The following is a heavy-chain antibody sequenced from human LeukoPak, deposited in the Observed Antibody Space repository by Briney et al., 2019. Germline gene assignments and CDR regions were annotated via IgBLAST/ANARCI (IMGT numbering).Heavy chain of an antibody. Sequence: SETLSLTCAVYGGSFSGYYWGWIRQPPGKGLEWIGYIYYSGSTNYNPSLKSRVTISVDTSKNQFSLKLSSVTAADTAVYYCARAKGGGDYVGDWGQGTLVTVSS. CDR3: ARAKGGGDYVGD. J-gene: IGHJ4*02. CDR1: GGSFSGYY. CDR2: IYYSGST. V-gene: IGHV4-59*01. D-gene: IGHD4-23*01.